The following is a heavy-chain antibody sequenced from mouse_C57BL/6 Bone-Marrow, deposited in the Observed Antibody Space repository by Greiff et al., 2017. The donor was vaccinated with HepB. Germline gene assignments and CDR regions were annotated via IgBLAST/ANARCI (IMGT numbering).Heavy chain of an antibody. CDR2: IDPSDSYT. CDR1: GYTFTSYW. Sequence: QVHVKQPGAELVKPGASVKLSCKASGYTFTSYWMQWVKQRPGQGLEWIGVIDPSDSYTNYNQKFKGKATLTVDTSSSTAYMQLSSLTSEDSAVYYSARDYYGSSAWFAYCGQETLFTVSA. D-gene: IGHD1-1*01. J-gene: IGHJ3*01. V-gene: IGHV1-50*01. CDR3: ARDYYGSSAWFAY.